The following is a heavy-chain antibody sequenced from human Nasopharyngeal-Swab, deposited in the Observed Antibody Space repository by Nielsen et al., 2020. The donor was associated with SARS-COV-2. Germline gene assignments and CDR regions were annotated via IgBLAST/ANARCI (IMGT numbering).Heavy chain of an antibody. CDR2: ISGSGGST. CDR1: GFTFSSYA. J-gene: IGHJ4*02. Sequence: GGSLRLSCAASGFTFSSYAMSWVRQAPGKGLEWVSAISGSGGSTYYADSVKGRFTISRDNSKNTLYLQMNSLRAEDTAVYYCATSKGDFWGGYYTYYYFDYWGQGTLVTVSS. CDR3: ATSKGDFWGGYYTYYYFDY. V-gene: IGHV3-23*01. D-gene: IGHD3-3*01.